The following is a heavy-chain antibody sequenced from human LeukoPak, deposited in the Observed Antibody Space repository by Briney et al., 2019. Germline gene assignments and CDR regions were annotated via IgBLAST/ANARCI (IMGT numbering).Heavy chain of an antibody. CDR1: GFSLSSYA. D-gene: IGHD5-18*01. J-gene: IGHJ4*02. CDR3: AADTAMVAHGY. V-gene: IGHV3-7*01. Sequence: GGSLRLSCTVSGFSLSSYALSWVRRAPGTGLEWVGNIKEDGSEKYYVDSVKGRFTISRDNAKNSLYLQMNSLRAEDTAVYYCAADTAMVAHGYWGQGTLVAVSS. CDR2: IKEDGSEK.